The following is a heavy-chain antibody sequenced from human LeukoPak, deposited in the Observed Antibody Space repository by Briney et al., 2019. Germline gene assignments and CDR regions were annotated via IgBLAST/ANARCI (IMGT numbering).Heavy chain of an antibody. J-gene: IGHJ2*01. D-gene: IGHD4-17*01. CDR1: GGTFSSYA. V-gene: IGHV1-69*13. Sequence: SVKVSCKASGGTFSSYAISWVRQAPGQGLEWMGGIIPIFGTANYAQKFQGRVTITADESTSTAYMELGSLRSEDTAVYYCARDYGDYTWYFDLWGRGTLVTVSS. CDR3: ARDYGDYTWYFDL. CDR2: IIPIFGTA.